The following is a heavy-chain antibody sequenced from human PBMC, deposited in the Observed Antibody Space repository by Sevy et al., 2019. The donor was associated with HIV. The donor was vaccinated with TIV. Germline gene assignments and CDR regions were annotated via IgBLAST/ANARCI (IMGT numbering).Heavy chain of an antibody. D-gene: IGHD2-15*01. CDR2: INHSGST. Sequence: AESLSLTCAVYGGSFSGYYWSWIRQPPGKGLERIGEINHSGSTNYNPSLKSRVTISVDTSKNQFSLKLRSVTVADTAVYYCARKLNRVQCSGGCCLTRTSNYYGMDVWGQGTTVLVSS. J-gene: IGHJ6*02. CDR3: ARKLNRVQCSGGCCLTRTSNYYGMDV. V-gene: IGHV4-34*01. CDR1: GGSFSGYY.